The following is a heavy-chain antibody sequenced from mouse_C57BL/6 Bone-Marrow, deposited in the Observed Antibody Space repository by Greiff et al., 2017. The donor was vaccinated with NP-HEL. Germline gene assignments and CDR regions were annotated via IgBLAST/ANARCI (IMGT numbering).Heavy chain of an antibody. J-gene: IGHJ1*03. Sequence: QLQQSDAELVKPGASVKISCKVSGYTFTDYTIHWMKQRPEQGLEWIGYIYPRDGSTKYNEKFKGKATLTADKSSSTAYMQLNSLTSEDSAVYFCARYYGSSYWYFDVWGTGTTVTVSS. CDR1: GYTFTDYT. D-gene: IGHD1-1*01. CDR2: IYPRDGST. V-gene: IGHV1-78*01. CDR3: ARYYGSSYWYFDV.